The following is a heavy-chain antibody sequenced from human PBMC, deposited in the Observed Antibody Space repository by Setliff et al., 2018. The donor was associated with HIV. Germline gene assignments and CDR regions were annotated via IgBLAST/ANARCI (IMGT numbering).Heavy chain of an antibody. CDR3: ARGIESFWSGYVR. CDR2: IYYNGNT. CDR1: GGSISSRY. D-gene: IGHD3-3*01. Sequence: PSETLSLTCTVSGGSISSRYWSWIRLPPGKGLEWIGTIYYNGNTNYNPSLKSRVAISVDTSKNLFSLKLTSVTPAVTAGYYGARGIESFWSGYVRWGQGTLVTVSS. J-gene: IGHJ4*02. V-gene: IGHV4-59*11.